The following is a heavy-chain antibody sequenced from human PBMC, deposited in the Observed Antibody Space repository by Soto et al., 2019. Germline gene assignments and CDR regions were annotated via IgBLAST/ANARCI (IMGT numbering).Heavy chain of an antibody. CDR3: ARAPYSSSSAFDY. Sequence: GGSLRLSCAASGFTVSSNYMSWVRQAPGKGLEWVSVIYSGGSTYYADSVKGRFTISRDNSKNTLYLQMNSLRAEDTAVYYCARAPYSSSSAFDYSGQGTLVPVSS. V-gene: IGHV3-53*01. CDR2: IYSGGST. D-gene: IGHD6-6*01. CDR1: GFTVSSNY. J-gene: IGHJ4*02.